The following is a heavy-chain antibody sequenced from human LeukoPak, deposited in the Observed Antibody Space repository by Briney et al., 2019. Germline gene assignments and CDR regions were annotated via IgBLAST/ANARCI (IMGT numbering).Heavy chain of an antibody. CDR2: INHSGST. D-gene: IGHD4-17*01. J-gene: IGHJ3*02. Sequence: SETLSLTCAVYGGSFSGYYWSWIRQPPGKGLEWIGEINHSGSTNYNPSLKSRVTISVDTSKNQFSLKLSSVTAADTAVYYCAREHGDPPNFDIWGQGTMVTVSS. CDR1: GGSFSGYY. V-gene: IGHV4-34*01. CDR3: AREHGDPPNFDI.